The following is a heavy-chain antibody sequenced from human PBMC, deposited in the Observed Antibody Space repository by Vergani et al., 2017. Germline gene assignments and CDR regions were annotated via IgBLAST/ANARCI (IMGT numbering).Heavy chain of an antibody. Sequence: EVQLKQSGAEVKKPGTTLKISCKFSGDTFSDYYVHWVQQAPGKGLEWMGLVDPADGEPVYAEKFQGRVTITADESTSTAYMELSSLRSEDTAVYYCARDHWELGGVGYYFDYWGQGTLVTVSS. CDR2: VDPADGEP. D-gene: IGHD7-27*01. CDR3: ARDHWELGGVGYYFDY. J-gene: IGHJ4*02. V-gene: IGHV1-69-2*01. CDR1: GDTFSDYY.